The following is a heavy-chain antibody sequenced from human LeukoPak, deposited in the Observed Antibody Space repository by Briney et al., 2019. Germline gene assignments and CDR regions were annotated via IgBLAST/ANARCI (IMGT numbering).Heavy chain of an antibody. CDR2: IYYSGST. Sequence: PSETLSLXCTVSGGSISSSSYYWGWIRQPPGKGLEWIGSIYYSGSTYYNPSLKSRVTISVDTSKNQFSLKLSSVTAADTAVYYCASLSPFYYYYMDVWGKGTTVTVSS. V-gene: IGHV4-39*01. CDR3: ASLSPFYYYYMDV. J-gene: IGHJ6*03. CDR1: GGSISSSSYY.